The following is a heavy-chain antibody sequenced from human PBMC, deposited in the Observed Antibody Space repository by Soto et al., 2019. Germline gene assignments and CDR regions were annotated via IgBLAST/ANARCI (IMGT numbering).Heavy chain of an antibody. J-gene: IGHJ5*02. CDR1: GFTFSNYW. D-gene: IGHD2-21*01. V-gene: IGHV3-7*01. Sequence: GVLRLSCAASGFTFSNYWMSWVRQAPGKGLEWVANIKEDGSERNYVDSVKGRFTISRDNAENSLYLQMNSLRAEDTAVYYCASARHIGPWGQGTLVTVSS. CDR2: IKEDGSER. CDR3: ASARHIGP.